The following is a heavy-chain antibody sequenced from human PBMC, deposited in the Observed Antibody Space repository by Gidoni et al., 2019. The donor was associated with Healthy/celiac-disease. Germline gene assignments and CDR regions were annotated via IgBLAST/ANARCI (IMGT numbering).Heavy chain of an antibody. D-gene: IGHD5-18*01. CDR2: IKQDGSEK. J-gene: IGHJ6*02. CDR3: ARGGRGYSYGYYYGMDV. Sequence: EVQLVESGGGLVQPGGSLRLSCAASGFTFRRDWMSWVRQAPGKGLEWVANIKQDGSEKYYVDSVKGRFTIARDNAKNSLYLQMNSLRAEDTAVYYCARGGRGYSYGYYYGMDVWGQGTTVTVSS. CDR1: GFTFRRDW. V-gene: IGHV3-7*03.